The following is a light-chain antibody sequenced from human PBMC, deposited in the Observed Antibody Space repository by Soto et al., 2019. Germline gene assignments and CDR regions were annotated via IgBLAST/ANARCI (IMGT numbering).Light chain of an antibody. V-gene: IGKV3-20*01. J-gene: IGKJ2*01. CDR3: QQYGSSLYT. CDR2: AAS. CDR1: QSVNNNY. Sequence: EIVLTQSPGTLSLSPGERATVSCRASQSVNNNYVAWYQQKSGQAPRLLIFAASSRAPGIPGRFSGSGSGADFTLTITRLEPDDFAVCYCQQYGSSLYTFGQGTKLEIK.